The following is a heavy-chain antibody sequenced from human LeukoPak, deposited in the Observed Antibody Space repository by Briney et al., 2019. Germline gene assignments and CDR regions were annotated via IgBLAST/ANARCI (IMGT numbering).Heavy chain of an antibody. D-gene: IGHD1-7*01. CDR3: ARLMGTVTTYDY. J-gene: IGHJ4*02. CDR1: GFTFRNHW. Sequence: GGSLRLSCAASGFTFRNHWMSWVRQAPGRGLEWVASITPDGSGDYYLDSVKGRFTISRDNAENSLFPQMSSLGAEDTAVYYCARLMGTVTTYDYWGQGTLVTVSS. V-gene: IGHV3-7*01. CDR2: ITPDGSGD.